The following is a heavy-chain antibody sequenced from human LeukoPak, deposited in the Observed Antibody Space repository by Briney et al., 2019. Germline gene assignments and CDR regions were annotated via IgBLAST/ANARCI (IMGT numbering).Heavy chain of an antibody. Sequence: SETLSLTCAVYGGSFSGYYWSWIRQPPGKRLEWIGEINHSGSTNYNPSLKSRVTISVDTSKNQFSLKLSSVTAADTAVYYCARTGYGGQNWFDPWGQGTLVTVSS. V-gene: IGHV4-34*01. CDR2: INHSGST. CDR1: GGSFSGYY. CDR3: ARTGYGGQNWFDP. D-gene: IGHD4-23*01. J-gene: IGHJ5*02.